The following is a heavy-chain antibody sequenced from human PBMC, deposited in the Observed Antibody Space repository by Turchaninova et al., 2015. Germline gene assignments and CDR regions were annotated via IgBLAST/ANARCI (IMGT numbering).Heavy chain of an antibody. Sequence: QVQLQQWGAGLLKPSETLSLTCAVYGGSVSGYYWSWIRPHPGKGRVGVGEISHSGSTNYNPSLKGRVTLSVDTSKNQFALKLSSVTAADTAVYYCARAIARYFDYWGQGTLVTVSS. D-gene: IGHD3-22*01. CDR2: ISHSGST. CDR1: GGSVSGYY. J-gene: IGHJ4*02. V-gene: IGHV4-34*01. CDR3: ARAIARYFDY.